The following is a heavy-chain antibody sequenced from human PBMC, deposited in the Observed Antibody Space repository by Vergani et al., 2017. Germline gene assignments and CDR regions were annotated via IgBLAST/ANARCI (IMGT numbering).Heavy chain of an antibody. V-gene: IGHV1-3*01. Sequence: QVQLVQSGAEVKKPGASVKVSCKASGYTFTNYAMHWVRQAPGQRLEWMGWINAGTGYTKYSQKFQGRVTITRDTSASTAYMELSSLRSEDTAVYYCARAARIAAAGTGFDHWGQGTLVTVSS. D-gene: IGHD6-13*01. CDR2: INAGTGYT. CDR3: ARAARIAAAGTGFDH. CDR1: GYTFTNYA. J-gene: IGHJ5*02.